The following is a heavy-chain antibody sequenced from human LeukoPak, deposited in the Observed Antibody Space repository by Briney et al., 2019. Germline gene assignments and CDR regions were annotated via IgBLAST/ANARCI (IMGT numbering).Heavy chain of an antibody. D-gene: IGHD3/OR15-3a*01. Sequence: GGSLRLSCAASGFIVSGTYMGWVRQAPGKGLEWVSVIYSGGSTYYADSVKGRFTISRDNSKNTLYPQMNSLRAEDTAVYYCVTPGGRTGAFEIWGQGTMVTVSS. J-gene: IGHJ3*02. CDR1: GFIVSGTY. V-gene: IGHV3-53*01. CDR2: IYSGGST. CDR3: VTPGGRTGAFEI.